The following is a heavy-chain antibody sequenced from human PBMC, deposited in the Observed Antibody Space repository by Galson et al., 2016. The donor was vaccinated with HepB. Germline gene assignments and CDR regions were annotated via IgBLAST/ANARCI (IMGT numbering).Heavy chain of an antibody. V-gene: IGHV1-69*06. CDR3: ARGQRYTSGPYL. D-gene: IGHD6-19*01. CDR1: GGTFSSYT. CDR2: IIPMFGTT. J-gene: IGHJ4*02. Sequence: SVKVSCKASGGTFSSYTVSWVRQAPGQGLKWMGGIIPMFGTTNYAQNFQGRVTITADTSTSTAFMELSSLTSEDTAVYYCARGQRYTSGPYLWGQGTLVTVSS.